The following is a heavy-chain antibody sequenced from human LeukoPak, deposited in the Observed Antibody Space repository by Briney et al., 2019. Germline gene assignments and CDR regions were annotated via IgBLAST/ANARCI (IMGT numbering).Heavy chain of an antibody. Sequence: GASVKVSCKASGGTFSSNAISWVRQAPGQGLEWMGRIIPILGIANYAQKFQGRVTITADESTSTAYMELSSLRSEDTAVYYCASNQFPVLRANNWFDPWGQGTLVTVSS. CDR2: IIPILGIA. D-gene: IGHD1-14*01. J-gene: IGHJ5*02. CDR1: GGTFSSNA. V-gene: IGHV1-69*04. CDR3: ASNQFPVLRANNWFDP.